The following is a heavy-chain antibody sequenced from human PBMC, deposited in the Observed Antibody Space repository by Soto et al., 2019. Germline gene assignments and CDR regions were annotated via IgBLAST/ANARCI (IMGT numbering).Heavy chain of an antibody. Sequence: EVQLVESEGGLVQPGGSLRLSCEASGFIFTTSDMSWVRQAPGKGLEWISSITITGDTTHYADSVKGRFTISRDNSRNTVYLQMNSLRVADPAVYYWAKGGGGDHGYWGQGTLVAVSS. J-gene: IGHJ4*02. D-gene: IGHD2-21*02. CDR2: ITITGDTT. CDR1: GFIFTTSD. V-gene: IGHV3-23*04. CDR3: AKGGGGDHGY.